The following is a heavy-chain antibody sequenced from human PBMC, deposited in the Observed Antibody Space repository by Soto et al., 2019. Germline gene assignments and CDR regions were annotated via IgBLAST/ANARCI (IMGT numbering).Heavy chain of an antibody. Sequence: GGSLRLSCSASGFNFRNYAMTWVRQAPGKGLEWVSAISGSGDFTYYADFAKGRLTISRDNSKNMVFLHMNSLRVEDSALYYCAKVSAGTRYDSWSGLDYWGEGIQVTVSS. V-gene: IGHV3-23*01. D-gene: IGHD3-3*01. CDR2: ISGSGDFT. CDR1: GFNFRNYA. J-gene: IGHJ4*02. CDR3: AKVSAGTRYDSWSGLDY.